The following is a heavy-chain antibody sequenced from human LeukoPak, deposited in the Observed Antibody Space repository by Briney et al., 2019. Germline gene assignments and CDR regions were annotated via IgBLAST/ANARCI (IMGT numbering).Heavy chain of an antibody. V-gene: IGHV1-24*01. CDR1: GYTVTELS. J-gene: IGHJ4*02. CDR2: FDPEDGET. CDR3: AAEGTTVVTL. Sequence: ASVKVSCKGSGYTVTELSMHWVRQAPGKGLEWMGGFDPEDGETIYAQKLQGRVTMTEDTSTDTAYMELSSLRSEDTAVYYCAAEGTTVVTLWGQGTLVTVSS. D-gene: IGHD4-23*01.